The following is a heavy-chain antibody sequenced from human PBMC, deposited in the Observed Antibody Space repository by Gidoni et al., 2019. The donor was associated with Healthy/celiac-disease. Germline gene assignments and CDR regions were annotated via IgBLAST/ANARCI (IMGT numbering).Heavy chain of an antibody. CDR2: CILFCGTA. CDR3: ARATMVRGAVGYYYYGMDV. Sequence: QVQLVQSGAEVKKPASSVTVSSKACGGPFSSYARSWVRQAPGQGLEWMGGCILFCGTANHAQKFQGRVTITADESTSTAYMELRSLRSEDTAVYYCARATMVRGAVGYYYYGMDVWGQGTTVTVSS. CDR1: GGPFSSYA. J-gene: IGHJ6*02. D-gene: IGHD3-10*01. V-gene: IGHV1-69*12.